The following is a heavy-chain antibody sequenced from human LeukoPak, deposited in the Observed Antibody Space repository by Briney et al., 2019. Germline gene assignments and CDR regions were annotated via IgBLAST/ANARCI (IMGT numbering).Heavy chain of an antibody. J-gene: IGHJ3*02. CDR3: ARDLLTGAFDI. Sequence: ASVKVSCKASGYTFTGYYMHWVRQAPGQGLEWMGWINPNSGGTNYAQKFQGWVTMTRDTSISTAYMELSRLRSDDAAVYYCARDLLTGAFDIWGQGTMVTVSS. CDR1: GYTFTGYY. V-gene: IGHV1-2*04. CDR2: INPNSGGT. D-gene: IGHD2/OR15-2a*01.